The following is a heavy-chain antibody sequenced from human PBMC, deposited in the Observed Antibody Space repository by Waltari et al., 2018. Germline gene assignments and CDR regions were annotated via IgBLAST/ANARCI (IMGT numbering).Heavy chain of an antibody. CDR1: GDSIDSVNYS. Sequence: QVELQESGPGLVKPSETLSLTCAVSGDSIDSVNYSWGWNRQPPGKGLEWIANTYYRGSTFSNPSLKSRVTMSVDTSKNQFSLKLTSVTAADTAVYYCARLPSSYLRDWFDPWGQGTLVTVSS. J-gene: IGHJ5*02. CDR2: TYYRGST. V-gene: IGHV4-39*07. CDR3: ARLPSSYLRDWFDP. D-gene: IGHD2-15*01.